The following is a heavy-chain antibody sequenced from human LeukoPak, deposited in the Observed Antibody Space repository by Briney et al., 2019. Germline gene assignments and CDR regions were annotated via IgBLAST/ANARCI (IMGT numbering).Heavy chain of an antibody. D-gene: IGHD1-1*01. Sequence: GGSLRLSCTASGFTFGDYAMSWIRQAPGKGLERVGFIRSKAYGETADYAASVKGRFTISRDDSKAIAYLQMNSLKTEDTAVYHCTRDRGAYNLYDYWGQGTLVTVSS. CDR2: IRSKAYGETA. J-gene: IGHJ4*02. CDR1: GFTFGDYA. CDR3: TRDRGAYNLYDY. V-gene: IGHV3-49*03.